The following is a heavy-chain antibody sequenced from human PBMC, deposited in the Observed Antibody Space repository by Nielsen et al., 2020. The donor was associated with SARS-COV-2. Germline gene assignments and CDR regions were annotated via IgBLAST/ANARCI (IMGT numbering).Heavy chain of an antibody. CDR1: GYTFTSSG. Sequence: ASVKVSCKASGYTFTSSGISWVRQAPGQGLEWMGWISAYNGNTNYAQKLQGRVTMTTDTSTSTAYMELRSLRSDDTAVYYCARDVNMITFGGVMYYFDYWGQGTLVTVSS. J-gene: IGHJ4*02. D-gene: IGHD3-16*01. CDR2: ISAYNGNT. V-gene: IGHV1-18*01. CDR3: ARDVNMITFGGVMYYFDY.